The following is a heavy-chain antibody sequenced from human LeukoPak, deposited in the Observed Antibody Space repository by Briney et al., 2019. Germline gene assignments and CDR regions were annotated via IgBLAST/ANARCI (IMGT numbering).Heavy chain of an antibody. D-gene: IGHD6-19*01. Sequence: GGSLRLSCAASGFTFSSYSMNWVRQAPGKGLEWVSVIYSGGSTYYADSVKGRFTISRDNSKNTLYLQMNSLRAEDTAVYYCARDGAVAGPTYYFDYWGQGTLVTVSS. V-gene: IGHV3-66*01. CDR1: GFTFSSYS. CDR3: ARDGAVAGPTYYFDY. J-gene: IGHJ4*02. CDR2: IYSGGST.